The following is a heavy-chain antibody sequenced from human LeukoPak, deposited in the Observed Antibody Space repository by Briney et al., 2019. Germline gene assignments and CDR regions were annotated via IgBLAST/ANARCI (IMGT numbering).Heavy chain of an antibody. D-gene: IGHD6-6*01. Sequence: ASVKVSCKASGYDFINYGISWVRQAPGTGLEWMGWRSIYNGNTDYKLQGRVTMTTDTSTSTAYMVVRSLRSDDTAVYYCARGGPFPSGSSSREYYLDYWGQGTLVTVSS. J-gene: IGHJ4*02. CDR3: ARGGPFPSGSSSREYYLDY. CDR2: RSIYNGNT. V-gene: IGHV1-18*01. CDR1: GYDFINYG.